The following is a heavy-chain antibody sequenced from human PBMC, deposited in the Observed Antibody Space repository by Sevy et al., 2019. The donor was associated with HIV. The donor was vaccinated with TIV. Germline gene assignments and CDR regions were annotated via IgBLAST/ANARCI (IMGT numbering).Heavy chain of an antibody. D-gene: IGHD3-22*01. V-gene: IGHV1-24*01. CDR3: ATTKDYYESSGEPFDY. CDR2: FDPEDAET. J-gene: IGHJ4*02. CDR1: GSTLSQMA. Sequence: ASMKVSCKVSGSTLSQMAMHWVRQAPGKGLEWMATFDPEDAETIYTQTLQGRVTMTEDTSRDTAYMELSNLRSEDTAVYYCATTKDYYESSGEPFDYWGQGTLVTVSS.